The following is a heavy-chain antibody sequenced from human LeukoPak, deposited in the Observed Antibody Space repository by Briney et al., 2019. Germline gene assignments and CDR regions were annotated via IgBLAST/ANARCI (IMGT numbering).Heavy chain of an antibody. Sequence: PSETLSLTCAVYGGSFSGYYWSWIRQPPGKGLEWIGEINHSGSTNYNPSLKSRVTISVDTSKNQFSLKLSSVTAADTAVYYCARRNKRCSTSCPLDYWGQGTLVTVSS. CDR1: GGSFSGYY. V-gene: IGHV4-34*01. CDR2: INHSGST. J-gene: IGHJ4*02. D-gene: IGHD2-2*01. CDR3: ARRNKRCSTSCPLDY.